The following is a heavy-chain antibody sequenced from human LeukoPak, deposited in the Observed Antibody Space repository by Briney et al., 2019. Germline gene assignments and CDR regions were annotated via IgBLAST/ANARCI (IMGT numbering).Heavy chain of an antibody. J-gene: IGHJ4*02. CDR2: ISSSSSYI. D-gene: IGHD6-13*01. CDR1: GFTFSSYS. CDR3: ARETPSGIAAANGVDY. Sequence: PGGSLRLSCAASGFTFSSYSMNWVRQAPGKGLEWVSSISSSSSYIYYADSVKGRFTISRDNAKNSLYLQMNSLRAEDTAVYYCARETPSGIAAANGVDYWGQGTLVTVSS. V-gene: IGHV3-21*01.